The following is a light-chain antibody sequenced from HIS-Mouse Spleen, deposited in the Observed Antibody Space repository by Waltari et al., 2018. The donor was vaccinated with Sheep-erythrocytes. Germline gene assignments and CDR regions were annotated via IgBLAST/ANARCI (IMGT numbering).Light chain of an antibody. V-gene: IGLV2-23*01. CDR2: EGS. Sequence: QSALTQPASVSGSPGQSITISCTGTSSDAGSYHLLSWYQQHPRKAPKLMIYEGSKRPSGVSNRFSGSKSGNTASLTISGLQAEDEADYYCCSYAGSSTWVFGGGTKLTVL. CDR3: CSYAGSSTWV. J-gene: IGLJ3*02. CDR1: SSDAGSYHL.